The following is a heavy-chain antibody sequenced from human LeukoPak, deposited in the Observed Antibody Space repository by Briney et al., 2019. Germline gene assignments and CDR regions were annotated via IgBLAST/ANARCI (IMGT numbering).Heavy chain of an antibody. CDR1: GGTFSSYA. J-gene: IGHJ4*02. V-gene: IGHV1-69*13. CDR3: ARGTMWKLSKFDY. Sequence: ASVKVSCKASGGTFSSYAISWVRQAPGQGLEWMGGIIPVFGTANYAQKFQGRVTITADESTSTAYMELSSLRSEDTAVYYCARGTMWKLSKFDYWGQGTLVTVSS. D-gene: IGHD3-10*02. CDR2: IIPVFGTA.